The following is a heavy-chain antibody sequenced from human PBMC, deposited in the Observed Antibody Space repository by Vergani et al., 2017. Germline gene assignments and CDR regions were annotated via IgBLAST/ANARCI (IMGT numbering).Heavy chain of an antibody. D-gene: IGHD4-11*01. CDR1: GGSISSGGYY. J-gene: IGHJ6*03. CDR3: ARYSNYYYYMDV. V-gene: IGHV4-31*03. Sequence: QVQLQESGPGLVKPSQTLSLTCTVSGGSISSGGYYWSWIRQHPGKGLEWIGYIYYSGSTYYNPALMSRVTISVDTSKNQFSLKLSSMTAADTAVYYCARYSNYYYYMDVWGKGTTVTVSS. CDR2: IYYSGST.